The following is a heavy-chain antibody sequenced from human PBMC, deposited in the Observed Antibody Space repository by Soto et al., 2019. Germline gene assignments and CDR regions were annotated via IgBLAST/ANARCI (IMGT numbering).Heavy chain of an antibody. CDR3: ARSGYSYGPNPLLY. D-gene: IGHD5-18*01. CDR2: IYYSWST. V-gene: IGHV4-31*03. CDR1: GGSISSGGYY. J-gene: IGHJ4*02. Sequence: QVQLQESGPGLVKPSQTLSLTCTVSGGSISSGGYYWSWIRQHPGKGLEWIGYIYYSWSTYYNPSLKSRVTISVDTSKKQFSLNLSSVTAADTAVYYCARSGYSYGPNPLLYWGQGTLVTVSS.